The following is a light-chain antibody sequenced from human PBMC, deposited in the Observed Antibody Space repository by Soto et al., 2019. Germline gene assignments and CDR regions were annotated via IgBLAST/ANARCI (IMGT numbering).Light chain of an antibody. CDR1: SSYVGSYNL. CDR3: RSYAGSSTFV. V-gene: IGLV2-23*02. J-gene: IGLJ1*01. Sequence: QSVLPQPASVSGSPGQSITISCTGTSSYVGSYNLVSWYQQHPGKAPKPMIYDVSKRPSGVSNRFSGSKSGNTASLTISGLQAEDEADYYCRSYAGSSTFVFGTGTKVTVL. CDR2: DVS.